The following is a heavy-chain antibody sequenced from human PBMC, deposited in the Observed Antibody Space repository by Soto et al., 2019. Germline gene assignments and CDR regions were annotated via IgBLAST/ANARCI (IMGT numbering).Heavy chain of an antibody. V-gene: IGHV1-18*01. CDR1: GYTFTSYG. CDR3: ARDPRGSGGSLQVDP. CDR2: ISAYNGNT. J-gene: IGHJ5*02. Sequence: ASVKVSCKASGYTFTSYGISWVRQAPGQGLEWMGWISAYNGNTNYAQKLQGRVTMTTDTSTSTAYMELRSLRTDDTAVYYCARDPRGSGGSLQVDPWGQGTLVTAPQ. D-gene: IGHD2-15*01.